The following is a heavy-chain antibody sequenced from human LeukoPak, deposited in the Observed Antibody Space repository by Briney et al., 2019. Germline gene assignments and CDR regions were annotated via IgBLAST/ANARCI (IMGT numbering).Heavy chain of an antibody. CDR2: ISYDGSNK. CDR1: GFTFSSYG. Sequence: GRSLRLSCAASGFTFSSYGMHWVRQAPGKGLEWVAVISYDGSNKYYAGSVKGRFTISRDNSKTTLYLQMNSLRAEDTAVYYCASSVAGPIDYWGQGTLVTVSS. CDR3: ASSVAGPIDY. D-gene: IGHD6-19*01. V-gene: IGHV3-30*03. J-gene: IGHJ4*02.